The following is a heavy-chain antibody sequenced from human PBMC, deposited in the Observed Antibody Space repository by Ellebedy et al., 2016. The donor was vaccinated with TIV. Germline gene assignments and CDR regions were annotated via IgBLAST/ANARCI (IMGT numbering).Heavy chain of an antibody. D-gene: IGHD3-10*01. V-gene: IGHV4-39*01. J-gene: IGHJ4*01. CDR2: IEFTGRA. CDR3: ARLRPTGIYGRGFFDS. CDR1: GDSISSSGSY. Sequence: SETLSLXCTVSGDSISSSGSYGGWIRQPPGNGPEWIGTIEFTGRADYSPSLPSRATISVYKSQNQLSLNLISVTGAEQAVYYCARLRPTGIYGRGFFDSWGQGILVTVSS.